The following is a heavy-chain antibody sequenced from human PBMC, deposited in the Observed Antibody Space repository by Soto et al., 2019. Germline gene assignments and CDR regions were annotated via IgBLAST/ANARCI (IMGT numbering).Heavy chain of an antibody. CDR3: AKDRCGGDCYSNY. V-gene: IGHV3-23*01. CDR1: RFTFSSYA. D-gene: IGHD2-21*02. J-gene: IGHJ4*02. Sequence: PGGSLRLSCAASRFTFSSYAMSWVRQAPGKGLEWVSAISGSGGSTYYADSVKGRFTISRDNSKNTLYLQMNSLRAEDTAVYYCAKDRCGGDCYSNYWGQGTLVTVSS. CDR2: ISGSGGST.